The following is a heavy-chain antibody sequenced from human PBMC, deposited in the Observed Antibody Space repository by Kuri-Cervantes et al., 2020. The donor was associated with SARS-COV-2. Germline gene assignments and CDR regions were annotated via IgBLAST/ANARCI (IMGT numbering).Heavy chain of an antibody. D-gene: IGHD6-13*01. J-gene: IGHJ5*02. CDR2: INPNSGGT. Sequence: ASVKVSCKASGYTFTGYYMHWVRQAPGQGLEWMGWINPNSGGTNYAQKFQGWVTMTRDTSISTAYMELSGLRSDDTAVYYCARSSSWYEGWFDPWGQGTLVTVSS. V-gene: IGHV1-2*04. CDR3: ARSSSWYEGWFDP. CDR1: GYTFTGYY.